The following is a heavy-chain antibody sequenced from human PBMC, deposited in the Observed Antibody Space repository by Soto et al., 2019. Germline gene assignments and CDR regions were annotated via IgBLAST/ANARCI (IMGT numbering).Heavy chain of an antibody. CDR3: ASVTFAGIAPAH. CDR2: IYFNGNT. J-gene: IGHJ4*02. Sequence: SETLSLTCTVSAASFSKYYWTWIRQPPGKGLEWIGYIYFNGNTKYNPSLEGRLTISIDTSKKEFSLKLTSVTAADAAVYYCASVTFAGIAPAHWGQGTMVTV. V-gene: IGHV4-59*01. D-gene: IGHD2-21*01. CDR1: AASFSKYY.